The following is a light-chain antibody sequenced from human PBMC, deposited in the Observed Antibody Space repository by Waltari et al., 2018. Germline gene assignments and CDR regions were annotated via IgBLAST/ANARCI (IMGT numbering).Light chain of an antibody. CDR2: MAS. V-gene: IGKV1-5*03. Sequence: VTFTGRTSQSISNRLDGYQQIPGKAPKLLIYMASSLETRVPSRFRGSGSETEFTLTNNSLQPGDFATYYCQQYNTYPFAFGLGAKLESK. J-gene: IGKJ2*01. CDR3: QQYNTYPFA. CDR1: QSISNR.